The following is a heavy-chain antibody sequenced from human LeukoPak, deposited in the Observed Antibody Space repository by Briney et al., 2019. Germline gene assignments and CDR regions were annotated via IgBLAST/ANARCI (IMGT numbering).Heavy chain of an antibody. J-gene: IGHJ4*02. CDR3: ARGAGGRLHFDY. Sequence: GGSLRLSCAASGFTVSSNYMSWVRQAPGKGLEGVSLIYSGGSTYYADSVKGRFTISRDNSKNTLYLQMNSLRAEDTAVYYCARGAGGRLHFDYWGQGTLVTVSS. CDR1: GFTVSSNY. V-gene: IGHV3-53*01. D-gene: IGHD6-25*01. CDR2: IYSGGST.